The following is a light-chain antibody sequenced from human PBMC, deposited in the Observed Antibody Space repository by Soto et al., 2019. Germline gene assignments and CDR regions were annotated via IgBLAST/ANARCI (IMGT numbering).Light chain of an antibody. CDR3: SSYTTSSTVV. Sequence: QSALTQPASVSGSPGQSITISCTRTSSDVGTYNYVSWYQQHPGKAPKLMIYDVSNRPSGVSNRFSGSKSGNTASLTISGLQAEDEADYYCSSYTTSSTVVFGGGTKLTVL. V-gene: IGLV2-14*01. CDR1: SSDVGTYNY. J-gene: IGLJ2*01. CDR2: DVS.